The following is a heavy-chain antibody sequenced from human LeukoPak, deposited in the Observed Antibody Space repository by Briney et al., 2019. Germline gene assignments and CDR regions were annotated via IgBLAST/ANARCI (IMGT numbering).Heavy chain of an antibody. D-gene: IGHD1-14*01. CDR1: GGTFSSYA. V-gene: IGHV1-69*13. CDR3: AVAPPTLNPPIDP. Sequence: SVKVSCKASGGTFSSYAISWVRQAPGQGLEWMGGIIPIFGTANYAQKFQGRVTITADESTSTAYMELSSLRSEDTAVYYCAVAPPTLNPPIDPWGQGTLVTVSS. J-gene: IGHJ5*02. CDR2: IIPIFGTA.